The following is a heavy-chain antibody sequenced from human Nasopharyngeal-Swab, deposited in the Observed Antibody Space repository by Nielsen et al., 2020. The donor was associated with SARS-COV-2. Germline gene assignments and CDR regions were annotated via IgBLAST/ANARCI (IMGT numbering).Heavy chain of an antibody. V-gene: IGHV4-38-2*02. J-gene: IGHJ4*02. Sequence: SETLSLTCTVSGFSINSGDSWDWTRQPPGKGLEWIGCIYHSGSTYYKPSLKSRLTMSMDTSKNQLSLKLSSVTAADTAVYFCATVTTKTDFDYWGQGILVTVSS. D-gene: IGHD4-11*01. CDR1: GFSINSGDS. CDR2: IYHSGST. CDR3: ATVTTKTDFDY.